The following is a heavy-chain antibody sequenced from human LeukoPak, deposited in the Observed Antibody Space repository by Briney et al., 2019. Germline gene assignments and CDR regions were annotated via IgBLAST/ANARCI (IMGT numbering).Heavy chain of an antibody. D-gene: IGHD6-6*01. V-gene: IGHV4-30-2*01. CDR3: ARGGSPYY. CDR1: GGSISSGGYY. J-gene: IGHJ4*02. CDR2: IYHSGST. Sequence: KASETLSLTCAVSGGSISSGGYYWSWIRQPPGKGLEWIGYIYHSGSTNYNPSLKSRVTISVDTSKNQFSLKLSSVTAADTAVYYCARGGSPYYWGQGALVTVSS.